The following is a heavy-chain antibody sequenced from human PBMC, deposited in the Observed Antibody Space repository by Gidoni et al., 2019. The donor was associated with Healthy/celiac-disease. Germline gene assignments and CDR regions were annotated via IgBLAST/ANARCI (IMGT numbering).Heavy chain of an antibody. D-gene: IGHD1-26*01. CDR1: GFTFDDYA. CDR2: ISWNSGSI. V-gene: IGHV3-9*01. Sequence: EVQLVESGGGLVQPGRSLRLSCAASGFTFDDYAMHCVRQAPGKSLEWVSCISWNSGSIGYADSVKGRFTISRDNDKNSLYLKMNSLRAEDTALYYCAKEMGATNWYYDLWGRGTLVTLSS. CDR3: AKEMGATNWYYDL. J-gene: IGHJ2*01.